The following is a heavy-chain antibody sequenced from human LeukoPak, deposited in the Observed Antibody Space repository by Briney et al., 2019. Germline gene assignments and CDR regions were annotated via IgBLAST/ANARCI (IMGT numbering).Heavy chain of an antibody. CDR3: ARDLGHCTDGYCHA. V-gene: IGHV3-66*01. J-gene: IGHJ5*02. D-gene: IGHD2-8*01. CDR2: IYSGGGT. Sequence: GGSLRLSCAAPGFTVSNNYLSWVRQAPGKGLEWVSVIYSGGGTSYADSVRGRFTISRDNSKNTLYLQMDSLRAEDTAVYYCARDLGHCTDGYCHAWGQGTLVTVSS. CDR1: GFTVSNNY.